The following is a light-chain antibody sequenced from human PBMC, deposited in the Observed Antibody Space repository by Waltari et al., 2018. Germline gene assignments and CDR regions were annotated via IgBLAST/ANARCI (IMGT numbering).Light chain of an antibody. CDR3: QQYDNLPPGYT. J-gene: IGKJ2*01. V-gene: IGKV1-33*01. Sequence: DIQMTQYPSSLSASVGDRVTITCQAGQDISNYLNWYQQKPGKAPKLLIYDASNFETGVPSRFSGSGSGTDFTFTISSLQPEDIATYYCQQYDNLPPGYTVGQGTKLEIK. CDR2: DAS. CDR1: QDISNY.